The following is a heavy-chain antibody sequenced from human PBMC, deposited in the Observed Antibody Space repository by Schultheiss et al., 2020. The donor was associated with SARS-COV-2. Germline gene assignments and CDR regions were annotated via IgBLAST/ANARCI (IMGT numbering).Heavy chain of an antibody. V-gene: IGHV3-15*01. CDR1: GFTFSNAW. CDR3: AKGLGDGYNNGY. J-gene: IGHJ4*02. D-gene: IGHD5-24*01. Sequence: GGSLRLSCAASGFTFSNAWMSWVRQAPGKGLEWVGRIKSKTDGGTTDYAAPVKGRFTISRDDSKNTLYLQMNSLKTEDTAVYYCAKGLGDGYNNGYWGQGTLVTVSS. CDR2: IKSKTDGGTT.